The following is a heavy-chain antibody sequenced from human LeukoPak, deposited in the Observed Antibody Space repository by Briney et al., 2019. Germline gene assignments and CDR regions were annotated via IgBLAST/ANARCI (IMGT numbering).Heavy chain of an antibody. CDR3: VRSPLGQFGVVMNFDC. J-gene: IGHJ4*02. CDR1: GFTFSDYY. D-gene: IGHD3-3*01. V-gene: IGHV3-11*04. CDR2: ISSSGSTI. Sequence: GGSLRLSCAASGFTFSDYYMSWIRQAPGKGLEWVSYISSSGSTIYYADSVKGRFTISRDNAKNSLYLQTNSLRAEDTAVYYCVRSPLGQFGVVMNFDCWGQGTLVTVSS.